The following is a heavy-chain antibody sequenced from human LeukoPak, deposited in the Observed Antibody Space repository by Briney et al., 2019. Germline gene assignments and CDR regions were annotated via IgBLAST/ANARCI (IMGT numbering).Heavy chain of an antibody. D-gene: IGHD5-18*01. CDR2: ISGSGGST. CDR1: GFTFSSYA. CDR3: AKAFGGSYGYVYFFDY. V-gene: IGHV3-23*01. J-gene: IGHJ4*02. Sequence: PGGSLRLSCAASGFTFSSYAMSWVRQAPGKGLEWVSAISGSGGSTYYTDSVKGRFTISRDNSKNTLYLQMNSLRAEDTAVYYCAKAFGGSYGYVYFFDYWGQGTLVTVS.